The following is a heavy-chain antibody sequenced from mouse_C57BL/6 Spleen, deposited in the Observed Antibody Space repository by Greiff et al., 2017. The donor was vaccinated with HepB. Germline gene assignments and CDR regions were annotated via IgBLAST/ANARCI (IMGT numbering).Heavy chain of an antibody. Sequence: QVQLQQPGAELVKPGASVKLSCKASGYTFTSYWMHWVKQRPGQGLEWIGMIHPNSGSTNYNEKFKSKATLTVDKSSSTAYRQLSSLTSEDSAVYYCARNWDYGSSYYAMDYWGQGTSVTGSS. D-gene: IGHD1-1*01. CDR3: ARNWDYGSSYYAMDY. V-gene: IGHV1-64*01. CDR1: GYTFTSYW. J-gene: IGHJ4*01. CDR2: IHPNSGST.